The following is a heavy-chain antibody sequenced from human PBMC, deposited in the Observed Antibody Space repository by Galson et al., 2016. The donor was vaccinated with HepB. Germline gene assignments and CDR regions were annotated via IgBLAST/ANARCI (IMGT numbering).Heavy chain of an antibody. D-gene: IGHD4-17*01. CDR2: ISWNSGGN. V-gene: IGHV3-9*01. J-gene: IGHJ3*02. CDR1: GFTFDGHG. Sequence: SLRLSCAASGFTFDGHGMNWVRQTPRKGLEWVAGISWNSGGNAYGDSVKGRFTISRDNAKNSLYLEMNSLRPEDTALYYCAKDKGDGEHERGAFDIWGQGTMVTVSS. CDR3: AKDKGDGEHERGAFDI.